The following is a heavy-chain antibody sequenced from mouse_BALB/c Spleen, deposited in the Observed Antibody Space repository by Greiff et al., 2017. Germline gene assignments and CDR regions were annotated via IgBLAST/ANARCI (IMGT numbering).Heavy chain of an antibody. Sequence: DVQLQESGPSLVKPSQTLSLTCSVTGDSITSGYWNWIRKFPGNKLEYMGNISYSGSTYYNPSLKSRISITRDTSKNQYYLQLNSVTYEDTATYYCARYRGKPTYAMDYWGQGTSVTVSS. J-gene: IGHJ4*01. CDR1: GDSITSGY. V-gene: IGHV3-8*02. CDR3: ARYRGKPTYAMDY. D-gene: IGHD2-1*01. CDR2: ISYSGST.